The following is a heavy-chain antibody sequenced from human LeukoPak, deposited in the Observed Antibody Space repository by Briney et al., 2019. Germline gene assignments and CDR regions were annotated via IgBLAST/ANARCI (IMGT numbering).Heavy chain of an antibody. J-gene: IGHJ4*02. CDR2: IYHTGNS. V-gene: IGHV4-59*08. Sequence: NPSETLSLTCTVSGGSVSSDYWSWIRQPPGKGLEWIGYIYHTGNSDYNPSLKSRATISLDTSKNQFSLKLTSVTAADTAVYFCARHPFSSPFDYWGQGTLVTVSS. CDR1: GGSVSSDY. CDR3: ARHPFSSPFDY.